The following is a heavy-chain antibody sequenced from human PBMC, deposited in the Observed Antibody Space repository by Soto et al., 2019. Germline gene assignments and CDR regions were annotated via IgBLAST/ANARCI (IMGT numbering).Heavy chain of an antibody. CDR3: ARVEVVAGLYNCHGLDV. CDR2: IVPIFGTT. D-gene: IGHD6-19*01. CDR1: GGTFSNYA. J-gene: IGHJ6*02. V-gene: IGHV1-69*12. Sequence: QVQLVQSGAEVKKPGSSVKVSCKVSGGTFSNYAIDWVRLAPGHGLEWMGGIVPIFGTTYYTQKFQGRATIIADDSTTPAYLEMSSLRSEDTAIYYCARVEVVAGLYNCHGLDVWGQGTAVTVSS.